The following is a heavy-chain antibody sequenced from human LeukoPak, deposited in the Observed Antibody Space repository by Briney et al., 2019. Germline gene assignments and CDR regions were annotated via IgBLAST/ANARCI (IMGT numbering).Heavy chain of an antibody. CDR3: ARDRLGRVDY. CDR2: INHNGST. CDR1: GGSFSGYY. V-gene: IGHV4-34*01. J-gene: IGHJ4*02. D-gene: IGHD7-27*01. Sequence: SETLSLTCAVYGGSFSGYYWSWIRQPPGKGLEWIGEINHNGSTNYNPSLKSRVTISVDTSKNQFSLKLSSVTAADTAVYYCARDRLGRVDYWGQGTLVTVSS.